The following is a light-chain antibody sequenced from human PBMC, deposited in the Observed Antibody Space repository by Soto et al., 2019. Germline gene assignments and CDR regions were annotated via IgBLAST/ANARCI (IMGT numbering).Light chain of an antibody. CDR1: QSVSSY. V-gene: IGKV3-11*01. Sequence: EIVFTQSPATLSLSPGERATLSCRASQSVSSYLAWYQQKPGQAPRLLIYDASNRANGIPARFSGSVSGTDFTLTISSLEPEDFAAYYCQQRSNWHPITFGQGTRLEIK. CDR3: QQRSNWHPIT. J-gene: IGKJ5*01. CDR2: DAS.